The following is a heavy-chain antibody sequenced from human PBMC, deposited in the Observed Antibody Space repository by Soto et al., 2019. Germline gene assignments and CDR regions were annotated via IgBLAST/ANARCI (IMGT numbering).Heavy chain of an antibody. D-gene: IGHD6-13*01. V-gene: IGHV2-70*01. J-gene: IGHJ4*02. CDR1: GFSLSTSGMC. CDR3: ARINYAEYSSSWYVYFDY. CDR2: IDWDDDK. Sequence: SGPTLVNPTQTLTLTCTFSGFSLSTSGMCVSWIRQPPGKALEWLALIDWDDDKYYSTSLKTRLTISKDTSKNQVVLTMTNMDPVDTATYYCARINYAEYSSSWYVYFDYWGQGTLVTVSS.